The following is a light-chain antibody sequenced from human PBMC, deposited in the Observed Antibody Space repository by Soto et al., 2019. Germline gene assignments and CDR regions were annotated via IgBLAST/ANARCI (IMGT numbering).Light chain of an antibody. CDR1: QDINIY. CDR3: QQYDLLPIT. J-gene: IGKJ5*01. V-gene: IGKV1-33*01. CDR2: DAS. Sequence: DIQMTQSPSSLFASVGDRVTITCQATQDINIYLNWYQQKPGKAPNLLIYDASNLEIGVPSRFSGSRSGTHFTSTLSSLQTEDIGTYYCQQYDLLPITFGRGTRLEIK.